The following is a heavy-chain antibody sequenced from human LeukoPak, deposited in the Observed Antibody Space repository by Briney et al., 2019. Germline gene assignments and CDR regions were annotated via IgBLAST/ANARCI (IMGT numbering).Heavy chain of an antibody. V-gene: IGHV1-18*01. CDR3: ARDRYYDSSSYYSSY. J-gene: IGHJ4*02. CDR1: GYTFTSYG. Sequence: ASVKVSCKASGYTFTSYGISWVRQAPGQGLEWMGWISAYNGNTNYAQKLQGRVTMTTDTSTSTAYMELRSLRSDDTAVYYCARDRYYDSSSYYSSYWGQGTLVTVSS. CDR2: ISAYNGNT. D-gene: IGHD3-22*01.